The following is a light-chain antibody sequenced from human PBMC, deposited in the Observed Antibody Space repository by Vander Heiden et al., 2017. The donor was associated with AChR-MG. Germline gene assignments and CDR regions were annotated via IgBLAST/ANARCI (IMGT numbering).Light chain of an antibody. CDR2: KDS. CDR1: ALPKQY. CDR3: QSADSSGTFNVV. Sequence: SYELTQPPSVSVSPGQTARITCSGDALPKQYAYWYQQKPGQAPVLVIYKDSERPSGIPERFSGSSSGTTVTLTISGFQAEDEADYYCQSADSSGTFNVVFGGGTKLTVL. V-gene: IGLV3-25*03. J-gene: IGLJ2*01.